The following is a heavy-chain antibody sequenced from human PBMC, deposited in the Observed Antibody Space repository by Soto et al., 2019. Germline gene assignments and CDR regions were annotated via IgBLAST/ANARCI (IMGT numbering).Heavy chain of an antibody. CDR1: GYTFSNYG. J-gene: IGHJ6*02. CDR3: SRFIMVGGWFDPNYYHGMDV. D-gene: IGHD6-19*01. Sequence: QVQLVQSGAEVKKPGASVTVSCKTSGYTFSNYGINWVRQAPGQGLEWMGWISGYNGNTNYAQTVQGRVTMTSKPSTGTVYMELRSLKSDDTAIYYCSRFIMVGGWFDPNYYHGMDVWGQGTTVTVSS. V-gene: IGHV1-18*01. CDR2: ISGYNGNT.